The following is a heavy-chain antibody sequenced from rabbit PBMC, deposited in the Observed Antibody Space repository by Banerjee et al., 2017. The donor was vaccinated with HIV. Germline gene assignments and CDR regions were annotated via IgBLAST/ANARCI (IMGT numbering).Heavy chain of an antibody. CDR1: GFSFSSSYY. Sequence: QEQLVESGGGLVQPEGSLTLTCTASGFSFSSSYYMCWVRQAPGKGLEWIACIDVGSSDNTDYATWAKGRFTISKTSSTTVTLQMTSLTAADTATYFCARALTSYSYAGYAYANYFNLWGPGTLVTVS. CDR2: IDVGSSDNT. CDR3: ARALTSYSYAGYAYANYFNL. J-gene: IGHJ4*01. V-gene: IGHV1S45*01. D-gene: IGHD6-1*01.